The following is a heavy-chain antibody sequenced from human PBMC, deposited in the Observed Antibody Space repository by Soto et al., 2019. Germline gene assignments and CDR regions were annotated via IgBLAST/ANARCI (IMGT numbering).Heavy chain of an antibody. CDR1: GFTFSTYS. CDR3: ARDLAVAVATLTLDY. CDR2: ITSSSTYR. V-gene: IGHV3-21*01. D-gene: IGHD2-15*01. J-gene: IGHJ4*02. Sequence: PGGSLRLSCAASGFTFSTYSMNWVRQAPGKGLEWVSDITSSSTYRSYTDSVKGRFTISRDDAKNSLYLQMNSLRAEDTGVYYCARDLAVAVATLTLDYWGQGTLVTVSS.